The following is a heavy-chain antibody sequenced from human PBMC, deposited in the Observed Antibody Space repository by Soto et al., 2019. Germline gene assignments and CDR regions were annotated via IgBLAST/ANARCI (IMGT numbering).Heavy chain of an antibody. J-gene: IGHJ4*02. CDR2: ISGSGGSK. Sequence: GGSLRLSCAASGFTFSSYAMSWVRQAPGKGLEWVSAISGSGGSKYYADSVKGRFTISRDNSKNTLYLQMNSLEAEDTAVYYCAKEPLDFWSGYHMIYFDYWGQGTLVTVSS. V-gene: IGHV3-23*01. D-gene: IGHD3-3*01. CDR3: AKEPLDFWSGYHMIYFDY. CDR1: GFTFSSYA.